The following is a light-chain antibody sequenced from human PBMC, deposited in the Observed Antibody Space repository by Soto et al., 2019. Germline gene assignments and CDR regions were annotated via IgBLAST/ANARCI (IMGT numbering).Light chain of an antibody. Sequence: QSVLTQPPSASGTPGQTVAISCSGSNSNIGSNTVNWYQQFPGTAPKLLIYGNNQRPSGVPDRFSGSKSDTSASLAISGLLSEDESDYYCCSYAGSSAFVVFGGGTKLTVL. CDR3: CSYAGSSAFVV. CDR1: NSNIGSNT. CDR2: GNN. J-gene: IGLJ3*02. V-gene: IGLV1-44*01.